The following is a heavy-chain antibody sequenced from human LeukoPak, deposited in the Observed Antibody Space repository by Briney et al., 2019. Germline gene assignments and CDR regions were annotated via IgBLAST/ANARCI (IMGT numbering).Heavy chain of an antibody. V-gene: IGHV1-2*02. J-gene: IGHJ4*02. Sequence: ASVKVSCKTSGYTFTDYHMHWVRQTPGQGLERMGWINPKSGDTNYAQKFQGRVTMTRDTSTSTAYMELSRLRSDDTAVYYCAKDMEVTGSHFDYWGQGTLVTVS. D-gene: IGHD2-21*02. CDR2: INPKSGDT. CDR1: GYTFTDYH. CDR3: AKDMEVTGSHFDY.